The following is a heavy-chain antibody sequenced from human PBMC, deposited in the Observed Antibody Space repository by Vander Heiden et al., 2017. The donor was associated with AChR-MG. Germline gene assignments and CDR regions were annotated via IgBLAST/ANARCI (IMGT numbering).Heavy chain of an antibody. D-gene: IGHD6-19*01. CDR3: AREGEQWLGYFDY. CDR1: GGPISSGGYY. Sequence: QVQLQESGPGLVTPSQTLSLTCTVSGGPISSGGYYWSWIRQHPGKGLEWIGYIYYSGSTYYNPSLKSRVTISVDTSKNQFSLKLSSVTAADTAVYYCAREGEQWLGYFDYWGQGTLVTVSS. J-gene: IGHJ4*02. V-gene: IGHV4-31*03. CDR2: IYYSGST.